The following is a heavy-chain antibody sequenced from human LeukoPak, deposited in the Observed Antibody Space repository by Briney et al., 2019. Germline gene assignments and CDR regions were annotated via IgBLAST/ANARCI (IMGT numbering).Heavy chain of an antibody. CDR2: IYYSGST. CDR3: ARVLGSGYSDY. D-gene: IGHD2-15*01. J-gene: IGHJ4*02. CDR1: GGSISSYY. V-gene: IGHV4-59*01. Sequence: SETLSLTCTVSGGSISSYYWSWIRQPPGKGLEWIGYIYYSGSTNYNPSLKSRVTISVDTSKNQFSLKLSSVTAAGTAVYYCARVLGSGYSDYWGQGTLVTVSS.